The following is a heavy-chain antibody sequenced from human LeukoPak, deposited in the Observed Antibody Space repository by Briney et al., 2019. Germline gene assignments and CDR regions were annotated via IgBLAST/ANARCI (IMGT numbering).Heavy chain of an antibody. CDR1: GFTFTKYY. J-gene: IGHJ5*02. CDR3: ARDMARDWFDP. CDR2: INLNSGAT. V-gene: IGHV1-2*02. D-gene: IGHD3-10*01. Sequence: ASVKVSCKASGFTFTKYYLHWVRQAPGQGLEWLGWINLNSGATKYVQKYQGRVTMTRDTSITTAYMELSRLRSEDTAGYYCARDMARDWFDPWGQGTLVTVSS.